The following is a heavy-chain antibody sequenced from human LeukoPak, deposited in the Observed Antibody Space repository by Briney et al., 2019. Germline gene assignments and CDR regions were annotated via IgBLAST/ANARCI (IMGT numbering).Heavy chain of an antibody. CDR3: AKGGGYEAQYYYYYLDV. Sequence: GGSLRLSCTASGFTFSSYGMHWVRQAPGKGLEWVSFITYDGTKKYYADSVKGRFTVSRDNSKNTLYLQMKSLRAEDTAVYYCAKGGGYEAQYYYYYLDVWGKGTTVTISS. J-gene: IGHJ6*03. CDR1: GFTFSSYG. CDR2: ITYDGTKK. V-gene: IGHV3-30*02. D-gene: IGHD5-12*01.